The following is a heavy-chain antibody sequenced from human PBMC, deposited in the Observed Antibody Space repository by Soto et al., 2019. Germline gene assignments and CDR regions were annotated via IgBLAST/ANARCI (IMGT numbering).Heavy chain of an antibody. Sequence: GGSLRLSCAASGFTFSDAWMSWVRQAPGAGLEWVGLIKGKTEGGTIDYAAPVKARFTISRDASKNTLYLQMNSLKTEDTAVYYCTTDPHSTGTKYWGQGTMVTVSS. CDR1: GFTFSDAW. CDR3: TTDPHSTGTKY. J-gene: IGHJ4*02. CDR2: IKGKTEGGTI. V-gene: IGHV3-15*01. D-gene: IGHD1-1*01.